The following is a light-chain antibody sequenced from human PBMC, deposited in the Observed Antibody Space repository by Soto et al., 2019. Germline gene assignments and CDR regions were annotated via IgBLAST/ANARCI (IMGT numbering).Light chain of an antibody. CDR1: QTIGTY. J-gene: IGKJ1*01. CDR2: DAS. CDR3: QQSYNTPLT. Sequence: IEVTQSPSSLAASLGDRVTITCRASQTIGTYVNWYRQKSGAAPELLIYDASTLQSGVPSRFRGGASGTDFTLTISSQQLDDFATYYCQQSYNTPLTFGQGTKVDIK. V-gene: IGKV1-39*01.